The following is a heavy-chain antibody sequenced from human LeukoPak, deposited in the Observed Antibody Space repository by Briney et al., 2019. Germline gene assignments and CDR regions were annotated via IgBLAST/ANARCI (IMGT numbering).Heavy chain of an antibody. J-gene: IGHJ4*02. D-gene: IGHD3-3*01. CDR2: ISSSTSTI. Sequence: PGGSLRLSCAASGFIFSSYSMNWVRQAPGKGLEWVSYISSSTSTIYYADSVKGRFTISRDNAKNSLYLQMNSLRDEDTAVHYCARVLHYYDFWSGYHPFDYWGQGTLVTVSS. CDR1: GFIFSSYS. CDR3: ARVLHYYDFWSGYHPFDY. V-gene: IGHV3-48*02.